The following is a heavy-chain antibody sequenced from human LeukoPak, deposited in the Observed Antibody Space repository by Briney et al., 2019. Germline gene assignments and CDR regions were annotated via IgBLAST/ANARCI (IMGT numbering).Heavy chain of an antibody. J-gene: IGHJ4*02. CDR2: INSNSGDT. D-gene: IGHD2-8*01. CDR1: GYTFTGYY. Sequence: VASVKVSCKTSGYTFTGYYVHWVRQAPGRELAWMGCINSNSGDTNYVRKLQDRVTMPRDTSISEDYVSLSRQTSDDTAVYYCARVSYYSFDYWGQGVLVTVSS. V-gene: IGHV1-2*02. CDR3: ARVSYYSFDY.